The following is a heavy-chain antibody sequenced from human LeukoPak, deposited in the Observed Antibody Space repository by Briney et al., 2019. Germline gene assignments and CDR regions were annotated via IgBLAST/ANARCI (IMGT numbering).Heavy chain of an antibody. CDR3: AKGIYSSGWGYFDY. Sequence: GGSLRVSCAASGFTFINSAMSWVRQARGKGLEWVSTLSGSGITTYYEDSVKGRFTISRDNSKNTLYLQMNSLRAEDTAVYYCAKGIYSSGWGYFDYWGHGTLVTVSS. D-gene: IGHD6-19*01. CDR1: GFTFINSA. V-gene: IGHV3-23*01. J-gene: IGHJ4*01. CDR2: LSGSGITT.